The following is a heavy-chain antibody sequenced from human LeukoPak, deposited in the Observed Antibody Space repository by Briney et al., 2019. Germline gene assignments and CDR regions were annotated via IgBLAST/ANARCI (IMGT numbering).Heavy chain of an antibody. CDR1: GYTFTSYG. V-gene: IGHV1-69*04. CDR3: ASRFGGSRGGY. CDR2: IIPILGIA. J-gene: IGHJ4*02. Sequence: GASVKVSCKASGYTFTSYGISWVRQAPGQGLEWMGRIIPILGIANYAQKFQGRVTITADKSTSTAYMELSSLRSEDTAVYYCASRFGGSRGGYWGQGTLVTVSS. D-gene: IGHD1-26*01.